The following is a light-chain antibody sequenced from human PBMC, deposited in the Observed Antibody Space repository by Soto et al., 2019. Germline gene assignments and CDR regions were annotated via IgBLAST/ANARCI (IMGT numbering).Light chain of an antibody. J-gene: IGKJ1*01. CDR3: QESATTRWA. CDR2: AAS. CDR1: QNITNF. V-gene: IGKV1-39*01. Sequence: DIQMTQSPSSLSASVGDRVTIACRASQNITNFLNWYQHNPGKAPNLLIFAASHLLSGVSSRFSGSGSGTDFTLTISSLHPEYFATFYCQESATTRWAFGQGTKVEIK.